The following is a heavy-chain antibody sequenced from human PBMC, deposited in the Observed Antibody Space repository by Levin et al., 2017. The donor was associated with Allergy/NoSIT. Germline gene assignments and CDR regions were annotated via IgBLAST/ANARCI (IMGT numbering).Heavy chain of an antibody. CDR1: GFTFSSYA. Sequence: GESLKISCAASGFTFSSYAMHWVRQAPGKGLEWVAVISYDGSNKYYADSVKGRFTISRDNSKNTLYLQMNSLRAEDTAVYYCARVHNNGPNVLLWFGELFVDAFDIWGQGTMVTVSS. D-gene: IGHD3-10*01. J-gene: IGHJ3*02. V-gene: IGHV3-30-3*01. CDR2: ISYDGSNK. CDR3: ARVHNNGPNVLLWFGELFVDAFDI.